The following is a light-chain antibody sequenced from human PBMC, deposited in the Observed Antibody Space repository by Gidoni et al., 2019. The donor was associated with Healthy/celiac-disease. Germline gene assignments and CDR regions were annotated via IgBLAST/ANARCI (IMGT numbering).Light chain of an antibody. Sequence: QSVLTQPPSVSAAPGQKVTISCSGSSSNSGHTYVSWYQQLPGTAPKLLIYDKNKQPSGIPDRFSGAKSGTSATLGIAGLQTGDEADYYCGTWDSSLSAGVFGGGTKLTVL. CDR2: DKN. J-gene: IGLJ3*02. V-gene: IGLV1-51*01. CDR3: GTWDSSLSAGV. CDR1: SSNSGHTY.